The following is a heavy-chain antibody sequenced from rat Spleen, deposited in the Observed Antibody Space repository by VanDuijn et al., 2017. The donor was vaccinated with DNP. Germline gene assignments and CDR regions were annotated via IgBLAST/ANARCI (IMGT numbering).Heavy chain of an antibody. CDR2: ITSSGGST. CDR3: ARHFYFDGSYYPFAY. J-gene: IGHJ3*01. CDR1: GFTVNNNW. Sequence: EVQLVESGGDLVQPGRSLKLSCVVSGFTVNNNWMTWIRQVPGKGLEWVASITSSGGSTYYPDSVKGRFTISRDNAKNTLYLQMDSLRSEDTATYYCARHFYFDGSYYPFAYWGQGTLVTVSS. D-gene: IGHD1-12*02. V-gene: IGHV5-31*01.